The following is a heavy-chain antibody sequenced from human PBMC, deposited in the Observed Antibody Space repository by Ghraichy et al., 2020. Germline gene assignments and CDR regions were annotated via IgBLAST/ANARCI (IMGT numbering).Heavy chain of an antibody. V-gene: IGHV1-69*13. Sequence: SVKVSCKPSGGTFTNYLVNWVRQAPGQGPEWMGGISPLFGTATYAPRFQARIIISADESTRTVYLEMRGLRLEDTAVYYCARDHGGQPQKQGLEVWGQGTTGTVSS. J-gene: IGHJ6*02. CDR1: GGTFTNYL. D-gene: IGHD3-16*01. CDR2: ISPLFGTA. CDR3: ARDHGGQPQKQGLEV.